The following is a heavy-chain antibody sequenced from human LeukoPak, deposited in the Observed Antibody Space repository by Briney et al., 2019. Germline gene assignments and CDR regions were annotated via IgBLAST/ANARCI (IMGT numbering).Heavy chain of an antibody. CDR1: GGSFSDYY. CDR2: INHSGST. Sequence: PSETLSLTCAVYGGSFSDYYWSWIRQPPGKGLEWIGEINHSGSTNYNSSLKSRVTISVDTSKNQSSLRLSSVTAADTAMYYCARGVYVRTMVQWGQGTLVTVSS. V-gene: IGHV4-34*01. D-gene: IGHD3-10*01. J-gene: IGHJ4*02. CDR3: ARGVYVRTMVQ.